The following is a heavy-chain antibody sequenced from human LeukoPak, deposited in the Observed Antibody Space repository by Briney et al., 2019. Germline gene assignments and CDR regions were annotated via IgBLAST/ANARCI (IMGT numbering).Heavy chain of an antibody. CDR1: GGSNSSHY. J-gene: IGHJ4*02. Sequence: PSETLSLTCIVSGGSNSSHYWSWIRQSPGKGLEWIGDIYNSGRTNYNPSLKSRVTISADTSKNQFSLRLSSVTAADTAVYYCASDDQGLGNYHKYWGPGTLVTVSS. CDR2: IYNSGRT. D-gene: IGHD3-10*01. CDR3: ASDDQGLGNYHKY. V-gene: IGHV4-59*11.